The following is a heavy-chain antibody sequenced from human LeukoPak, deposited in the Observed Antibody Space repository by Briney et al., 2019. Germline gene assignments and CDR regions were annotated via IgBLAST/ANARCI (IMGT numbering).Heavy chain of an antibody. Sequence: SETLSLTCTVSGGSISGYYWNWIRQPPGKGLEWIGYIYYSGTTNYNPSLKSRVSMSVDTSRNQFSLKLSSVTAADTAVYYCARTVYYYGSGKWGQGTLVTVSS. V-gene: IGHV4-59*01. CDR1: GGSISGYY. D-gene: IGHD3-10*01. CDR2: IYYSGTT. J-gene: IGHJ4*02. CDR3: ARTVYYYGSGK.